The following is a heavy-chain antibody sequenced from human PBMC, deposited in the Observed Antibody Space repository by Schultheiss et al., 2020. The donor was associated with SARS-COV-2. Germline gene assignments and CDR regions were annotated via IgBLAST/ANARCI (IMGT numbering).Heavy chain of an antibody. J-gene: IGHJ6*02. D-gene: IGHD3-10*01. CDR1: GFTFSSYW. CDR3: ARDPITMVRGVIIRYYYYYGMDV. Sequence: GGSLRLSCAASGFTFSSYWMHWVRQAPGMGLVWVSRINSDGSSTSYADSVKGRFTISRDNAKNTLYLQMNSLRAEDTAVYYCARDPITMVRGVIIRYYYYYGMDVWGQGTTVTVSS. CDR2: INSDGSST. V-gene: IGHV3-74*01.